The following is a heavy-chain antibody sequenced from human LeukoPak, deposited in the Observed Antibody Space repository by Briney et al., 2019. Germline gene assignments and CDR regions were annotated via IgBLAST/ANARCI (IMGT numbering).Heavy chain of an antibody. CDR1: GFTFSAYY. V-gene: IGHV3-11*01. CDR2: ISSSGSTI. CDR3: ATLHFYAMGV. Sequence: GGSLRLSCAASGFTFSAYYMSWVRQAPGKGLEWVSYISSSGSTIYYADSVKGRFTISKDNTKNSLFLQMNSLRAEDTAIYYCATLHFYAMGVWGQGTTVTVSS. J-gene: IGHJ6*02.